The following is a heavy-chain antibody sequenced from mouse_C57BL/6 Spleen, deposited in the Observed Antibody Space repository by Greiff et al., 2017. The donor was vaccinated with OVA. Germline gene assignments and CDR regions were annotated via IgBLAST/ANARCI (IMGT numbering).Heavy chain of an antibody. Sequence: QVQLKESGAELVRPGASVTLSCKASGYTFTDYEMHWVKQTPVHGLEWIGAIDPETGGTAYNQKFKGKAILTADKSSSTAYMELRSLTSEDSAVYYCTKERIYYDYDNYWGQGTTLTVSS. D-gene: IGHD2-4*01. CDR1: GYTFTDYE. CDR3: TKERIYYDYDNY. V-gene: IGHV1-15*01. CDR2: IDPETGGT. J-gene: IGHJ2*01.